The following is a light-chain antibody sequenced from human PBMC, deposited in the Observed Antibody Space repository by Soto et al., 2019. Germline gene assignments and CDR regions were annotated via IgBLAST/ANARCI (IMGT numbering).Light chain of an antibody. V-gene: IGLV2-14*01. CDR3: ASYTTSSTYV. CDR1: SSDVGGYSY. Sequence: QAALTEPSSVSGSLWQSIAISCTGTSSDVGGYSYVSWYQQQPGKAPKLVISDVSNRPSGVSDRFSGSKSGNTASLTISGLQTEDEADYYCASYTTSSTYVFGTGTKVTVL. CDR2: DVS. J-gene: IGLJ1*01.